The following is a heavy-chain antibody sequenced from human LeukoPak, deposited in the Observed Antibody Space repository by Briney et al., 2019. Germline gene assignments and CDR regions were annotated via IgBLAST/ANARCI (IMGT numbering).Heavy chain of an antibody. J-gene: IGHJ5*02. CDR3: ARGPRNDP. Sequence: GASVKVSCKTSGYPFSTYEINGVRQAAGQGLEWMGWVHPNSGNTDYAQKFQGRVTMTRDTSISTAYMELSGLRSDDTAVYFCARGPRNDPWGQGTLVTVSS. V-gene: IGHV1-8*01. CDR2: VHPNSGNT. CDR1: GYPFSTYE.